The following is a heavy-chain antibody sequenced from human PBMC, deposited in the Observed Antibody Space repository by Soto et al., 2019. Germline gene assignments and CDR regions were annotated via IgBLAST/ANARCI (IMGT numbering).Heavy chain of an antibody. CDR2: IYYSGST. CDR1: GGSISSYY. J-gene: IGHJ6*02. CDR3: ATNFKYCPNGVCYLHYTAMDV. D-gene: IGHD2-8*01. Sequence: SETLSLTCTVSGGSISSYYWSWIRQPPGKGLEWIGYIYYSGSTNYNPSLKSRVTISVDTSKNQFSLKLSSLRPDDTAVYYCATNFKYCPNGVCYLHYTAMDVWGPGTPVTVSS. V-gene: IGHV4-59*01.